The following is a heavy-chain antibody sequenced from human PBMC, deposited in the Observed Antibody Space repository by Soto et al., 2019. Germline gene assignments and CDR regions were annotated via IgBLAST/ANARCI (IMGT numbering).Heavy chain of an antibody. CDR3: AKDGLGYCTSTSCYRHYYYGMDV. CDR1: GFTFSTYA. Sequence: EVQLSESGGGLVRPGESLRLSCAASGFTFSTYAMSWVRQAPGMGLEWVAAIVGSGARTYYADSMKGRFTISRDNYKNTVDLQMNSLRAEDTAVYYCAKDGLGYCTSTSCYRHYYYGMDVWGQGTTVTVSS. J-gene: IGHJ6*02. D-gene: IGHD2-2*02. CDR2: IVGSGART. V-gene: IGHV3-23*01.